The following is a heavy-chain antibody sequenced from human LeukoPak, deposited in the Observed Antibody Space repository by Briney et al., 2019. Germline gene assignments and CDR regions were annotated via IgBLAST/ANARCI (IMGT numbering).Heavy chain of an antibody. CDR1: GFTFSSYA. CDR3: AKGVRRSSDYSSPVDY. V-gene: IGHV3-23*01. Sequence: GGSVRLSCAASGFTFSSYAMSWVRQAPGKGLEWVSAISGSGGSTYYADSVKGRFTISRDNSRNTLYLQMNSLRAEDTAVYYCAKGVRRSSDYSSPVDYWGQGTLVTVSS. J-gene: IGHJ4*02. CDR2: ISGSGGST. D-gene: IGHD3-22*01.